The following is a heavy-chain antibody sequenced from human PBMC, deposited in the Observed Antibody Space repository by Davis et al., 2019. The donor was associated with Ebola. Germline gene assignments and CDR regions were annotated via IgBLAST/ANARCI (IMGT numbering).Heavy chain of an antibody. CDR3: SGLGASSGWYLP. CDR2: ISYDGSNK. V-gene: IGHV3-30*03. D-gene: IGHD6-19*01. J-gene: IGHJ5*02. Sequence: SLKISCAASGFTFSSYGMHWVRQAPGKGLEWVAVISYDGSNKYYADSVKGRFTISRDNSKNTLYLQMNSLSAEDTAVYYCSGLGASSGWYLPWGQGTLVTVSS. CDR1: GFTFSSYG.